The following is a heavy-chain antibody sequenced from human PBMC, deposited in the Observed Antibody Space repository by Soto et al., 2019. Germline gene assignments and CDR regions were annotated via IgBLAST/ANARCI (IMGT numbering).Heavy chain of an antibody. CDR3: ARVGTVTTSY. CDR1: GGSVSSGSYY. CDR2: IYYSGST. D-gene: IGHD4-17*01. Sequence: PSETLSLTCTVSGGSVSSGSYYWSWIRQPPGKGLEWIGYIYYSGSTNYNPSLKSRVTISVDTSKNQFSLKLSSVTAADTAVYYCARVGTVTTSYWDQGTLVTVSS. V-gene: IGHV4-61*01. J-gene: IGHJ4*02.